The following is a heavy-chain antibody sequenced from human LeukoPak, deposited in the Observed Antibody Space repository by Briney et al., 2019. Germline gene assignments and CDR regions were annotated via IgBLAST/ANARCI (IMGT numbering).Heavy chain of an antibody. CDR2: ISSGGTYE. CDR3: ARDSTYYYDSGSSGPHYFDN. J-gene: IGHJ4*02. D-gene: IGHD3-10*01. V-gene: IGHV3-30*01. CDR1: GFTFSNYA. Sequence: GKSLRLSCAASGFTFSNYAMHWVRQAPGKGLEWVSLISSGGTYEYYADSVKGRFTISRDNSRNTLYLQLNSLRAEDTAVYYCARDSTYYYDSGSSGPHYFDNWGQGTLVTVSS.